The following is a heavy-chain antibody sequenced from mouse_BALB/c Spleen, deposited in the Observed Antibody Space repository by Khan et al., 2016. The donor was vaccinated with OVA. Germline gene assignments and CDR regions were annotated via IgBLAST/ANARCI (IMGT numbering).Heavy chain of an antibody. V-gene: IGHV2-2*01. Sequence: QMQLEESGPGLVQPSQSLSITCTVSGFSLTTYGIPWVRQSPGKGLEWLGVIWSGGTTDYNAPFISRLNITKDNSKSQVFFTMKSLQTDDTAMYYCARNSYMYDFTYWGQGTLVTVSA. CDR2: IWSGGTT. D-gene: IGHD2-14*01. J-gene: IGHJ3*01. CDR3: ARNSYMYDFTY. CDR1: GFSLTTYG.